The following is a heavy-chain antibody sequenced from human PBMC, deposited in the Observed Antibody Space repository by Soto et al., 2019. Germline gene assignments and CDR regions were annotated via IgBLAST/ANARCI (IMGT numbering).Heavy chain of an antibody. CDR3: AREEPYCSGGSCYYYYGMDD. J-gene: IGHJ6*02. Sequence: ASVKVSCKASVGTFSSYTISWVRQAPGQGLEWMGRIIPILGIANYAQKFQGRVTITADKSTSTAYMELSSLRSEDTAVYYCAREEPYCSGGSCYYYYGMDDWGQGTTVTVSS. CDR1: VGTFSSYT. CDR2: IIPILGIA. V-gene: IGHV1-69*04. D-gene: IGHD2-15*01.